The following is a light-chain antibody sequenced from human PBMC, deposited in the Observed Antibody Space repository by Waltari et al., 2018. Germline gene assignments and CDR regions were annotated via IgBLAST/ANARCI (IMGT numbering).Light chain of an antibody. Sequence: QSALTQPASVSGSPGQSTTISCTGTSSDVGGYNFVSWYQQHPGKASKLMIYDVTKRPSGVSNRFSGSKSGNTASLTISGLQAEDEADYYCSSYTTSSTYVFGTGTKVTVL. CDR3: SSYTTSSTYV. J-gene: IGLJ1*01. V-gene: IGLV2-14*03. CDR1: SSDVGGYNF. CDR2: DVT.